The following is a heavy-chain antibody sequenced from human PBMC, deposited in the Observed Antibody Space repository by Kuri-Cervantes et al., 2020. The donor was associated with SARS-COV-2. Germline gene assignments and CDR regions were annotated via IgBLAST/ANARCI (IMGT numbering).Heavy chain of an antibody. V-gene: IGHV3-48*01. CDR1: GFTFSSYS. CDR3: ARYFGVITVDY. D-gene: IGHD3-3*01. CDR2: IGSSISTI. Sequence: GGSLRLSCAASGFTFSSYSMNWVRQAPGKGLEWVSNIGSSISTIYHADSVKGRFTVSRDNAKNSLYLQMNSLRVEDTAVYYCARYFGVITVDYWGRGTLVTVSS. J-gene: IGHJ4*02.